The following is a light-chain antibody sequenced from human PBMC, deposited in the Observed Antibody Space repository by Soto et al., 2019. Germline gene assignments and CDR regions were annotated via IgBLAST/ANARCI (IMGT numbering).Light chain of an antibody. J-gene: IGKJ1*01. CDR1: QTISSG. CDR3: QHYNSYSEA. V-gene: IGKV1-5*03. CDR2: KAS. Sequence: DIQMTQSPSTLSGSVGDRVTITCRASQTISSGLAWYHQKPGKAPKLLIYKASTLKSGVPSRFSGSGSGTEFTLTISSLQPDDFATYYCQHYNSYSEAFGQGTKVDIK.